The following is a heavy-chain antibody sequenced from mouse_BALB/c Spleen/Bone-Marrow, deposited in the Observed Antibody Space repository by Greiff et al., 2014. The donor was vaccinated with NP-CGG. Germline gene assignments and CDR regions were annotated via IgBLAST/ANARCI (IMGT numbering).Heavy chain of an antibody. Sequence: VQLQESGAELAKPGASVKMSCKASGYTFTNYWMHWVKQRPGQGLEWIGYINPSTGNTEYNQKFKDKATLTADKSSNTAFMQLSSLTSEDSAVYSCARGNYEAMDYWGQGTSVTVSS. D-gene: IGHD2-1*01. J-gene: IGHJ4*01. CDR1: GYTFTNYW. CDR3: ARGNYEAMDY. CDR2: INPSTGNT. V-gene: IGHV1-7*01.